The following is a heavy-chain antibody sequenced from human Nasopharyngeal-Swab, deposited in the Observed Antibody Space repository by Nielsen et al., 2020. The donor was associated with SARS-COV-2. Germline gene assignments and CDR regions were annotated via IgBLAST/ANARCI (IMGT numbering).Heavy chain of an antibody. D-gene: IGHD6-13*01. V-gene: IGHV3-9*01. Sequence: SLKISCAASGFTFDDYAMHWVRQAPGKGLEWVSGINWKSDNIGYAASVVGRFTISRDNAKNSLYLQMNSLRAGDTGVYYCARGGSSFPFDYWGPGTLVTVSS. CDR3: ARGGSSFPFDY. J-gene: IGHJ4*02. CDR2: INWKSDNI. CDR1: GFTFDDYA.